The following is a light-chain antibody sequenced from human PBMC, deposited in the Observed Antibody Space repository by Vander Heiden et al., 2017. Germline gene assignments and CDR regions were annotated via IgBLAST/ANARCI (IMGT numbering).Light chain of an antibody. CDR3: QQRSNWPPVLT. V-gene: IGKV3-11*01. Sequence: DIVLTLSPATLSLSPGERATLSCRASQSVSSYLAWYQQKPGQAPRLLSYDASNRATGIPARFSGSGSGTDFTLTISSLEPEDFAVYYCQQRSNWPPVLTFGGGTKVEIK. J-gene: IGKJ4*01. CDR1: QSVSSY. CDR2: DAS.